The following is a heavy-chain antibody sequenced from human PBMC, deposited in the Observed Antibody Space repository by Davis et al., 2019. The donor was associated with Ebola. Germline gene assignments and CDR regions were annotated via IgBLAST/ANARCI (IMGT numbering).Heavy chain of an antibody. V-gene: IGHV3-48*04. CDR3: AKAYSSGGDAFDI. D-gene: IGHD6-19*01. J-gene: IGHJ3*02. Sequence: GESLKISCAASGFTFRSYSMNWVRQAPGKGLEWVSHIGGRSDTIYYADSVKGRFTISRDNSKNSLYLQMNSLRTEDTALYYCAKAYSSGGDAFDIWGQGTMVTVSS. CDR1: GFTFRSYS. CDR2: IGGRSDTI.